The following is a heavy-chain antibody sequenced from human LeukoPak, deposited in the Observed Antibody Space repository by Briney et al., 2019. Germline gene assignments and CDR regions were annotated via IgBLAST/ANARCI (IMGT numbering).Heavy chain of an antibody. Sequence: TLSLTCTVSGGSISSGGYYWSWIRQHPGKGLEWIGYIYYSGSTYYNPSLKSRVTISVDTSKNQFSLKLSSVTAADTAVYYCARGVPADYGDNWFDPWGQGTLVTVSS. J-gene: IGHJ5*02. V-gene: IGHV4-31*03. CDR1: GGSISSGGYY. CDR3: ARGVPADYGDNWFDP. D-gene: IGHD4-17*01. CDR2: IYYSGST.